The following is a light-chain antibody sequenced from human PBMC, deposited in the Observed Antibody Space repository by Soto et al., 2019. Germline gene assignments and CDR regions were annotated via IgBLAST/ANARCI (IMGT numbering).Light chain of an antibody. CDR1: QSVTSY. CDR2: AAS. J-gene: IGKJ1*01. CDR3: QQTYGIPQT. V-gene: IGKV1-39*01. Sequence: DIQMTQSPSSLSASVGDRVTITCRASQSVTSYLNWYQQKPGKAPELLIHAASRLQSGVPSRFSGSGSGTDFTLTISSLQPEDFATYYCQQTYGIPQTFGQGTKVEIK.